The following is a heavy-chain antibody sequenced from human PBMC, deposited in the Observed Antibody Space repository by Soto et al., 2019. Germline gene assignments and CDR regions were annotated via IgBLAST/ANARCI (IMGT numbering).Heavy chain of an antibody. CDR2: IRGFSPYT. CDR3: ARDRGYDAHDYYYNDMDV. Sequence: PVGSLRLSCISSGFTFRTYTMNWFRQAPGKGLEWVSGIRGFSPYTFYAESVRGRFAISRDNAKNSLYLQMNSLRAEDTAVYYCARDRGYDAHDYYYNDMDVWGQGTTVTVSS. CDR1: GFTFRTYT. D-gene: IGHD2-15*01. V-gene: IGHV3-21*01. J-gene: IGHJ6*02.